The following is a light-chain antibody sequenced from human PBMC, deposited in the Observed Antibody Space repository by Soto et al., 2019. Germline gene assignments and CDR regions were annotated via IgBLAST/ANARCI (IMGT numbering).Light chain of an antibody. CDR1: QDISSF. CDR3: QQLYSYPLT. V-gene: IGKV1-9*01. Sequence: DIQLTQSPSFLSASVGDRVTVTCRASQDISSFLAWYHQTPGKAPNLLIYAASTLQSGVPSRFSGSGSGTEFTLTISSLQPEDFATYYCQQLYSYPLTFGGGTKVEIK. J-gene: IGKJ4*01. CDR2: AAS.